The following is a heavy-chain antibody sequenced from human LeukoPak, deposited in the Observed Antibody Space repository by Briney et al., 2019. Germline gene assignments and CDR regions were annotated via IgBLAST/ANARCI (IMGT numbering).Heavy chain of an antibody. CDR2: IYYSGST. Sequence: PSETLSLTCTVSGGSISSYYWSWLRQPPGKGLEWIGYIYYSGSTNYNPSLKSRVTISVDTSKNQFSLKLSSVTAADTAVYYCARARRYSSGWYYFDYWGQGTLVTVSS. CDR1: GGSISSYY. V-gene: IGHV4-59*01. D-gene: IGHD6-19*01. J-gene: IGHJ4*02. CDR3: ARARRYSSGWYYFDY.